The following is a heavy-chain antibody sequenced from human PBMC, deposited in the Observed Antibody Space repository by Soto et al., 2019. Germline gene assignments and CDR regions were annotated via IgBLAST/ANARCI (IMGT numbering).Heavy chain of an antibody. CDR2: IGGSGGTT. CDR3: VKDLPGLKYCYPTSCSTH. CDR1: GFTFSNCA. D-gene: IGHD2-2*02. Sequence: RGSLRLSCEASGFTFSNCAMSWVRQAPGKGLEWVSTIGGSGGTTYYSGSVKGRFTISRDNSNNTLYLQMDSLRVEHTAVYYCVKDLPGLKYCYPTSCSTHWCQGILVSVS. J-gene: IGHJ1*01. V-gene: IGHV3-23*01.